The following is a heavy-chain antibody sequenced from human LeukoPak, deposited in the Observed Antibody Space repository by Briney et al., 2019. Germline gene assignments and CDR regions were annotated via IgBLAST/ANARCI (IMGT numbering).Heavy chain of an antibody. CDR1: GLTFSSYG. CDR3: AKVGLVYYGSGSATYFDY. D-gene: IGHD3-10*01. Sequence: PGRSLRLSCAASGLTFSSYGMHWVRQAPGKGLEWVAVISYDGSNKYYADSVKGRFTISRDNSKNTLYLQMNSLRAEDTAVYYCAKVGLVYYGSGSATYFDYWGQGTLVTVSS. CDR2: ISYDGSNK. J-gene: IGHJ4*02. V-gene: IGHV3-30*18.